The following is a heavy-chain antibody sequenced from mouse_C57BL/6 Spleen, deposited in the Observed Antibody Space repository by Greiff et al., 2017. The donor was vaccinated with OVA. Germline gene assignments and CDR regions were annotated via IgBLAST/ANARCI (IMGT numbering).Heavy chain of an antibody. CDR3: AKNSPGTNAMDY. J-gene: IGHJ4*01. V-gene: IGHV2-5*01. CDR2: IWRGGST. CDR1: GFSLTSYG. Sequence: VQLQQSGPGLVQPSQSLSITCTVSGFSLTSYGVHWVRQSPGKGLEWLGVIWRGGSTDYNAAFMSRLSITTDNSKSQVFFKMNSLQADDTAIYYCAKNSPGTNAMDYWGQGTSVTVSA. D-gene: IGHD4-1*01.